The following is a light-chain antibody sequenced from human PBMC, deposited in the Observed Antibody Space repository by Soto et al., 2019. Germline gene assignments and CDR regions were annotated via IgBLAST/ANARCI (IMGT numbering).Light chain of an antibody. J-gene: IGKJ1*01. CDR2: GAS. Sequence: EIVMTQSPATLSVSPGERATLSCRASQSVSSNSAWYQQKPGQAPRLLIYGASTRATGIPARFSGSGSGTDFTLTISSLQSEDFAVYYCQQYNTWPRTFGQGTKVEIK. CDR1: QSVSSN. CDR3: QQYNTWPRT. V-gene: IGKV3-15*01.